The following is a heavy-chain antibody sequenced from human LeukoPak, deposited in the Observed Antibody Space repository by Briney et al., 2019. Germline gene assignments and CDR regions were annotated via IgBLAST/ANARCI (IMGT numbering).Heavy chain of an antibody. CDR2: MNPNSGNS. Sequence: GASXKVSCKASGYTFTNYEINWVRQATGQGLEWMGYMNPNSGNSAYAQKFQGRVTITTDASISTAYMELSGLRSEDTALYYCAREGLDYWGQGTLVTVSS. CDR1: GYTFTNYE. V-gene: IGHV1-8*03. J-gene: IGHJ4*02. CDR3: AREGLDY.